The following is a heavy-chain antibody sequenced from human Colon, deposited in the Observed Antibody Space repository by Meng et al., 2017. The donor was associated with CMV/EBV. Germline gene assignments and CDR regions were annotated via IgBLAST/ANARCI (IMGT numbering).Heavy chain of an antibody. CDR3: ARAIAAAGHFDY. J-gene: IGHJ4*02. CDR2: IDPSGGNT. V-gene: IGHV1-46*01. D-gene: IGHD6-13*01. CDR1: RCPLTSYY. Sequence: CHPSRCPLTSYYIHWVRQAPGQGLEWIGRIDPSGGNTGYAQNFQGRVIMTRDTSTSTVYLQLTSLRSKDTAVYYCARAIAAAGHFDYWGQGTLVTVSS.